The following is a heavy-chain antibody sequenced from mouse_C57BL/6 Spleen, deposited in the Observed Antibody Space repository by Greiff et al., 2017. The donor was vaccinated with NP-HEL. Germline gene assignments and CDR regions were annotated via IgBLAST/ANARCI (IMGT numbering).Heavy chain of an antibody. CDR1: GYTFTDYE. D-gene: IGHD1-1*01. Sequence: QVQLQQSGAELVRPGASVTLSCKASGYTFTDYEMHWVKQTPVHGLEWIGAIDPETGGNAYDQKFKGKAILTADKSSSTAYMALLSLTSADSAVYYCTRSGTTVVADWYFDVWGTGTTVTVSS. CDR3: TRSGTTVVADWYFDV. V-gene: IGHV1-15*01. J-gene: IGHJ1*03. CDR2: IDPETGGN.